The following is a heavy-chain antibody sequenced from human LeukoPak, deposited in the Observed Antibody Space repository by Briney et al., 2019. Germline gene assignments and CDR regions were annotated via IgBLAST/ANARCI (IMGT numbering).Heavy chain of an antibody. CDR1: GFTFSGSA. Sequence: PGGSLRLSCAASGFTFSGSAMHWVRRASGKGLEWVGRIRSKANSYATAYAASVKGRFTISRDDSKNTAYLQMNSLKTEDTAVYYCTIVGAADAFDIWGQGTMVTVSS. CDR3: TIVGAADAFDI. CDR2: IRSKANSYAT. V-gene: IGHV3-73*01. D-gene: IGHD1-26*01. J-gene: IGHJ3*02.